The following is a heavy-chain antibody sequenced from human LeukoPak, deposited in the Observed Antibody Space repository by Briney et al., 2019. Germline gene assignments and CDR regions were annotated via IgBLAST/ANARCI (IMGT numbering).Heavy chain of an antibody. CDR2: ISAYNGNT. CDR1: GYTFTSYG. V-gene: IGHV1-18*01. Sequence: ASVKVSCKASGYTFTSYGISWVRQAPGQGLEWMGWISAYNGNTNYAQKLQGRVTMTTDTSTSTAYMELRSLRSDDTAVYYCARVPGYYYYYYMDVWGKGTTVNNSS. CDR3: ARVPGYYYYYYMDV. J-gene: IGHJ6*03.